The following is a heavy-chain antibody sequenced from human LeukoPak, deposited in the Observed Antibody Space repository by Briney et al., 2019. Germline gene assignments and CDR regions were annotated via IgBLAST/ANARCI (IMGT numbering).Heavy chain of an antibody. CDR3: ARDTNVIRYFDWFDY. CDR2: ISSSSSYI. J-gene: IGHJ4*02. V-gene: IGHV3-21*01. CDR1: GFTFSSYS. D-gene: IGHD3-9*01. Sequence: GGSLRLSCAASGFTFSSYSMNWVRQAPGKGLEWVSSISSSSSYIYYADSVKGRFTISRDNAKNSLYLQMNSLRAEDTAVYYCARDTNVIRYFDWFDYWGQGTLVTVSS.